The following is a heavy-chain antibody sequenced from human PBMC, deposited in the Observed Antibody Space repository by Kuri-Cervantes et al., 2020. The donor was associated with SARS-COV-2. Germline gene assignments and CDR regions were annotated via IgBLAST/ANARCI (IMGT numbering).Heavy chain of an antibody. J-gene: IGHJ4*02. Sequence: SETLSLTCAVYVGSFSGYYWTWIRQPPGKGLEWIGEINHSGSTNYNPSLKSLVTISVDTSKNQFSLKLSSATAADTAVYYCARARRITIFGVVTHFDYWGQGTLVTVSS. CDR2: INHSGST. CDR3: ARARRITIFGVVTHFDY. CDR1: VGSFSGYY. V-gene: IGHV4-34*09. D-gene: IGHD3-3*01.